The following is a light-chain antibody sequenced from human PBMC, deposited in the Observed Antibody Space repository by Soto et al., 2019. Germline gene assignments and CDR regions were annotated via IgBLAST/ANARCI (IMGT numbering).Light chain of an antibody. CDR3: SSFAGGSTV. J-gene: IGLJ1*01. Sequence: QSALTQPPSTSGSPGQSVTISCTGTSSDIGYYNYVSWYQQHPGKAPKLLIYEVTKRPSGVPDRFSGSKSGNTASLTVSGLQAEDEADYYCSSFAGGSTVFGTGTKLTVL. V-gene: IGLV2-8*01. CDR2: EVT. CDR1: SSDIGYYNY.